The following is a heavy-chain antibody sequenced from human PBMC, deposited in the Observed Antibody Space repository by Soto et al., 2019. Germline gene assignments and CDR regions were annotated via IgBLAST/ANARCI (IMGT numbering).Heavy chain of an antibody. Sequence: TSETLSLTCTVSGGSISSYYWSWIRQPPGKGLEWIGYIYYSGSTNYNPSLKSRVTISLDTSKNQFFLKLNSVTAADTAVYYCAPVRNFDKLFRLWGQGTPVTVSS. CDR1: GGSISSYY. CDR2: IYYSGST. CDR3: APVRNFDKLFRL. J-gene: IGHJ4*02. V-gene: IGHV4-59*12. D-gene: IGHD3-10*01.